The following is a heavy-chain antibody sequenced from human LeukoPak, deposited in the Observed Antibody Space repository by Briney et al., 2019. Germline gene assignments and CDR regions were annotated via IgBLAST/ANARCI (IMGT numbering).Heavy chain of an antibody. CDR3: ACSSGPSSPVDY. CDR1: GNSISSGYY. CDR2: IYHSGST. D-gene: IGHD6-19*01. V-gene: IGHV4-38-2*01. Sequence: PSETLSLTCAVSGNSISSGYYWGWIRQPPGKGLEWIGSIYHSGSTYYNPSLKSRVTISVDTSKNQFSLKLSSVTAADTAVYYCACSSGPSSPVDYWGQGTLVTVSS. J-gene: IGHJ4*02.